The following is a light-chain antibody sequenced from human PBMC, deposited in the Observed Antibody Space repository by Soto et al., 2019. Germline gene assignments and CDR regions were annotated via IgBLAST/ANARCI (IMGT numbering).Light chain of an antibody. V-gene: IGLV1-44*01. J-gene: IGLJ2*01. CDR2: SNN. Sequence: QSVPTQPPSASGTPGQRVTIFCSGSSSNIGSNTVNWYQQFPGTAPKLLIHSNNQRPSGVPDRFSGSKSGTSASLAISGLQSEDEADYYCAAWDDSLNGVVFGGGTKLTVL. CDR1: SSNIGSNT. CDR3: AAWDDSLNGVV.